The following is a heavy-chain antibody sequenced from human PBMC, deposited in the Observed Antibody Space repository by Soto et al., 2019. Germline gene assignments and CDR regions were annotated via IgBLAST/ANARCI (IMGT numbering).Heavy chain of an antibody. CDR1: GGSISTGGYY. J-gene: IGHJ6*02. Sequence: LSVICTVSGGSISTGGYYWSWIRQHPGEGLEWIGYIYYSGSTYYNPSLKSRVTISVDTSKNQFSLKLSSVTAADTAVYYCARTITGTTGTGGYYYYGMDVWGQGTTVTVSS. CDR2: IYYSGST. D-gene: IGHD1-1*01. CDR3: ARTITGTTGTGGYYYYGMDV. V-gene: IGHV4-31*03.